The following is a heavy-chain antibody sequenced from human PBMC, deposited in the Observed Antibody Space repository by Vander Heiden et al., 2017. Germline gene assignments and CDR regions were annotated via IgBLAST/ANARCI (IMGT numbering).Heavy chain of an antibody. J-gene: IGHJ4*02. CDR1: GYTFTRYG. Sequence: QVQLVQSGAEVKKPGASVKVSCTASGYTFTRYGIGWLRQAPGQGLEWMGWSSAYNGNTNYAQKLQGRVTMTTDTSTSTAYMELRSLRSDDTAVYYCARIPRRQYCSGGSCYPADYWGQGTLVAVSS. CDR2: SSAYNGNT. V-gene: IGHV1-18*01. D-gene: IGHD2-15*01. CDR3: ARIPRRQYCSGGSCYPADY.